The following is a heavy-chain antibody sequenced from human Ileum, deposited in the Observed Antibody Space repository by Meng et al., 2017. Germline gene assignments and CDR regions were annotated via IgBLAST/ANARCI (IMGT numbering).Heavy chain of an antibody. CDR2: IKQDGSER. V-gene: IGHV3-7*04. J-gene: IGHJ4*02. D-gene: IGHD3-10*01. CDR1: GFSFRTYW. CDR3: ARGGWFFGSGSYPSRDF. Sequence: GESLKISCVVSGFSFRTYWMSWVRQAPGKGLEWVASIKQDGSERNYVDSVKGRFTISRDNAQMSLSLQMDSLRADDTAVYYCARGGWFFGSGSYPSRDFWGQGTLVTVSS.